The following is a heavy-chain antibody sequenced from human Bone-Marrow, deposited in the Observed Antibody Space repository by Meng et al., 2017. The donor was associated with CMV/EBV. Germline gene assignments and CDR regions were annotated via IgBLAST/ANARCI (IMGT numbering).Heavy chain of an antibody. CDR2: IYYSGST. V-gene: IGHV4-39*07. CDR3: AAGGYYYFDY. J-gene: IGHJ4*02. D-gene: IGHD3-22*01. CDR1: GGSISSSSYY. Sequence: SETLSLTCTVSGGSISSSSYYWGWIRQPPGKGLEWIGSIYYSGSTYYNPSLKSRVTISVDTSKNQFSLKLSSVTAADTAGSSCAAGGYYYFDYWGQGTLVTVSS.